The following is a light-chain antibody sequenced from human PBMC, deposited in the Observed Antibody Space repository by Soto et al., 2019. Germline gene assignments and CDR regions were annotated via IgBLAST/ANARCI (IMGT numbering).Light chain of an antibody. CDR3: NSFRVSHLYV. V-gene: IGLV2-14*01. J-gene: IGLJ1*01. Sequence: QSALSQPASVSGSPGQTITISCTGTSTDVGGYNAVPWYQHHPGKAPKLIIYEVTHPPSGVSDRFSASKSGNTASLTISGLQAEDEADYYCNSFRVSHLYVFGTGTKLTVL. CDR1: STDVGGYNA. CDR2: EVT.